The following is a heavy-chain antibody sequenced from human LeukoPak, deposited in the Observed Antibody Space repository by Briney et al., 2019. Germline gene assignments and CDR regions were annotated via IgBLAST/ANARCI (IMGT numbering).Heavy chain of an antibody. D-gene: IGHD6-19*01. Sequence: GGSLRLSCAASGFTFSSYAMHWVRQAPGKGLEWVAVISYDGSNKYYADSVKGRFTISRDNSKNTLYLQMNSLRAEDTAVYYCARDRWSSGWPTDYWGQGTLVTVSS. CDR3: ARDRWSSGWPTDY. CDR1: GFTFSSYA. V-gene: IGHV3-30-3*01. CDR2: ISYDGSNK. J-gene: IGHJ4*02.